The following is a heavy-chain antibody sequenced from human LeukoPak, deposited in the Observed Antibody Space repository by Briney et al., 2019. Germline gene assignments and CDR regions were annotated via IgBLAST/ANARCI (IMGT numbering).Heavy chain of an antibody. CDR2: IKSKTDGGTT. Sequence: GSLRLSCAASGFTFSNAWMSRVHQAPGKGLEWVGRIKSKTDGGTTDYAAPVKGRFTISRDDSKNTLYVQMNSLKTEDTAVYYCTTGPYDYGSGTYYHWGQGTLVTVSS. D-gene: IGHD3-10*01. J-gene: IGHJ4*02. CDR1: GFTFSNAW. V-gene: IGHV3-15*01. CDR3: TTGPYDYGSGTYYH.